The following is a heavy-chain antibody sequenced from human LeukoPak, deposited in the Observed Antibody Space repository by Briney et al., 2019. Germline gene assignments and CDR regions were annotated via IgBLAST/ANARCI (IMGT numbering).Heavy chain of an antibody. CDR2: INAGNGNT. Sequence: GASVKVSCKASGYTFTSYAMHWVRQAPGQRLEWMGWINAGNGNTKYSQKFQGRVTMTEDASTDTAYMELSSLRSEDTAVYYCATYSGYDWNWFDPWGQGTLVTVSS. D-gene: IGHD5-12*01. CDR1: GYTFTSYA. V-gene: IGHV1-3*01. J-gene: IGHJ5*02. CDR3: ATYSGYDWNWFDP.